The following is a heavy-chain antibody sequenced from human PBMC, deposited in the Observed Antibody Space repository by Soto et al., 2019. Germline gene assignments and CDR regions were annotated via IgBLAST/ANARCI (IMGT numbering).Heavy chain of an antibody. CDR3: ARDLAKGGGSAGFDY. CDR1: GYTFTVYY. Sequence: ASGKVSCKASGYTFTVYYMHWVLQAPGQGLEWMGWINPKSGGTMYPQKFQGRVTMTWDTSISTAYMALTRLRSDDTAVYYCARDLAKGGGSAGFDYWGQGTLVTVSS. V-gene: IGHV1-2*02. D-gene: IGHD1-26*01. CDR2: INPKSGGT. J-gene: IGHJ4*02.